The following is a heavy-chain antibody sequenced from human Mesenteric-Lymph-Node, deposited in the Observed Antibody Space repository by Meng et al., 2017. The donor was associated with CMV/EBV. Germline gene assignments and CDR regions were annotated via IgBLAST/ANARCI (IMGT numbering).Heavy chain of an antibody. Sequence: YYMHWVRQAPGQGLEWMGGIIPIFGILNYAQNLQGRVTITADESTGTAYMELSSLRSEDTAVYYCASRFYYYGSGNHYNALGSFDYWGQGTLVTVSS. J-gene: IGHJ4*02. V-gene: IGHV1-69*01. D-gene: IGHD3-10*01. CDR1: YY. CDR3: ASRFYYYGSGNHYNALGSFDY. CDR2: IIPIFGIL.